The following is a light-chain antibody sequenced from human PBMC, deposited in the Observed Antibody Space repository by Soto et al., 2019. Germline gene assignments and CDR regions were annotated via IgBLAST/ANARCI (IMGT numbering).Light chain of an antibody. V-gene: IGKV1-5*01. CDR1: QSISSY. J-gene: IGKJ1*01. CDR3: QQYNRYSWK. CDR2: DAS. Sequence: DIQMTHSPSSPSASVGDRVTITCRASQSISSYLNWYQQKPGKAPKLLNYDASSLESGVPSRFSGSGSGKEFTLTISSLQPYDFATYYYQQYNRYSWKFGQGIQV.